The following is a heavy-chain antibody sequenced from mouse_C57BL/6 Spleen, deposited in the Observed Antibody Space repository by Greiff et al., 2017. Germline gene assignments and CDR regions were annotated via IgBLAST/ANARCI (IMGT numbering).Heavy chain of an antibody. Sequence: QVQLQQPGTELVKPGASVKLSCKASGYTFTSYWMHWVKQRPGQGLEWIGNINPSNGGTNYNEKFKSKATLTVDKSSSTAYMQLSSLTSEDSAVYYCAREPLVTTVVYWYFDVWGTGTTVTVSA. CDR3: AREPLVTTVVYWYFDV. CDR2: INPSNGGT. CDR1: GYTFTSYW. V-gene: IGHV1-53*01. J-gene: IGHJ1*03. D-gene: IGHD1-1*01.